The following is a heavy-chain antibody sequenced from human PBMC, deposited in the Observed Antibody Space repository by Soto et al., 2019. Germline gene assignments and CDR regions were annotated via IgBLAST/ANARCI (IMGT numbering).Heavy chain of an antibody. D-gene: IGHD6-13*01. J-gene: IGHJ5*02. CDR3: AGRGGWDSSSWGEKLAFDP. CDR2: IYYSGST. V-gene: IGHV4-39*01. CDR1: GGSISSSSYY. Sequence: QLQLQESGPGLVKPSETLSLTCTVSGGSISSSSYYWGWIRQPPGKGLEWIGSIYYSGSTYYNPSRKSPVTISVDTSKNQFSLKLSSVTAADTAVYYCAGRGGWDSSSWGEKLAFDPWGQGTLVTVSS.